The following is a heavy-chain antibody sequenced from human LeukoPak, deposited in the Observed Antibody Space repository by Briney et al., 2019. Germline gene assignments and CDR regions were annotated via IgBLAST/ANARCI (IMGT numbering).Heavy chain of an antibody. Sequence: GGSLRLSCAASGFTFSDYNMRWIRQAPGKGLEWVSSISRGGSTKYYADSVKSRFTISRDNAKNSLFLQMNSLRAEDTAVYYCARVLRYCSGGNCYSGGLGYMDVWGKGTTVTISS. CDR2: ISRGGSTK. J-gene: IGHJ6*03. V-gene: IGHV3-11*01. CDR1: GFTFSDYN. CDR3: ARVLRYCSGGNCYSGGLGYMDV. D-gene: IGHD2-15*01.